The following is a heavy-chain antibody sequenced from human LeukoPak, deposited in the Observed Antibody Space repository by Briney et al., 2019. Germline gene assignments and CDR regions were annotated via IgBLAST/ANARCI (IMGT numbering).Heavy chain of an antibody. V-gene: IGHV1-46*01. D-gene: IGHD6-13*01. CDR3: ARESWSAYVHDAFDI. J-gene: IGHJ3*02. CDR2: INPSGGST. Sequence: ASVKVSCKASGYTFTSYYMHWVRQAPGQGLEWMGIINPSGGSTSYAQKFQGRVTMTRDTSTSTVYMELSSLRSEDTAVYYCARESWSAYVHDAFDIWGQGTMVTVSS. CDR1: GYTFTSYY.